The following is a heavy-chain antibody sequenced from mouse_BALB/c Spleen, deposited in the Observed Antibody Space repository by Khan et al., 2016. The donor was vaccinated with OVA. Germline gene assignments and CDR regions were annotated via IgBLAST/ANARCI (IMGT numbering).Heavy chain of an antibody. CDR3: AREYGISRYAMGY. CDR1: GFSLTSYG. D-gene: IGHD2-10*02. CDR2: IWAGGST. J-gene: IGHJ4*01. V-gene: IGHV2-9*02. Sequence: QVQLKQSGPGLVAPSQSLSITCTVSGFSLTSYGVHWVRQPPGEGLEWLGVIWAGGSTNYNSAPISRLSISKDNSKSPVFLTINSLQTDYTAMYYGAREYGISRYAMGYWGQGTSVTVSS.